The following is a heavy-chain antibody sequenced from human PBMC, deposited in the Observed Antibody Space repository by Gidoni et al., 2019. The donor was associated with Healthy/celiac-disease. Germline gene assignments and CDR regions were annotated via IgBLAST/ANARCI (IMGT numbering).Heavy chain of an antibody. V-gene: IGHV1-3*01. J-gene: IGHJ6*03. CDR3: ARGLSQAGLYYYYMDV. Sequence: QVQLVQSGAEVKKPGASVKVSCKASGYTFTSYAMHWVRQAPGQRLEWMGWINAGNGNTKYSQKFQGRVTITRDTSASTAYMELSSLRSEDTAVYYCARGLSQAGLYYYYMDVWGKGTTVTVSS. D-gene: IGHD3-10*01. CDR2: INAGNGNT. CDR1: GYTFTSYA.